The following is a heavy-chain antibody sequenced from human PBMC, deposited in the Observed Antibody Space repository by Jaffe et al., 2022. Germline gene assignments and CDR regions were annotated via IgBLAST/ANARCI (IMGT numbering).Heavy chain of an antibody. CDR3: AKDQTGTPDFDY. D-gene: IGHD1-1*01. CDR1: GFTFSSYG. CDR2: IRYDGSNK. J-gene: IGHJ4*02. Sequence: QVQLVESGGGVVQPGGSLRLSCAASGFTFSSYGMHWVRQAPGKGLEWVAFIRYDGSNKYYADSVKGRFTISRDNSKNTLYLQMNSLRAEDTAVYYCAKDQTGTPDFDYWGQGTLVTVSS. V-gene: IGHV3-30*02.